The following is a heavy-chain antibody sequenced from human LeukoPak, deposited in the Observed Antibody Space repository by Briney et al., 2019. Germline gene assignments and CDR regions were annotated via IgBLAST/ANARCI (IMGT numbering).Heavy chain of an antibody. D-gene: IGHD6-13*01. Sequence: PGGSLRLPCAASGFTFSSYSMNWVRQAPGKGLEWVSSISSSSSYIYYADSVKGRFTISRDNAKNSLYLQMNSLRAEDTAVYYCARDERQQQMAGDFDYWGQGTLVTVSS. CDR3: ARDERQQQMAGDFDY. J-gene: IGHJ4*02. CDR2: ISSSSSYI. V-gene: IGHV3-21*01. CDR1: GFTFSSYS.